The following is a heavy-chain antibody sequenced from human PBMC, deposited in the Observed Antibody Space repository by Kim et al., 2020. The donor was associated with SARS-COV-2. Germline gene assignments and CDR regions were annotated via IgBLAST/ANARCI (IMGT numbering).Heavy chain of an antibody. CDR3: ARGMNDYGDP. D-gene: IGHD4-17*01. J-gene: IGHJ5*02. CDR1: GGSFSGYY. CDR2: INHSGST. Sequence: SETLSLTCAVYGGSFSGYYWSWIRQPPGKGLEWIGEINHSGSTNYNPSLKSRVTISVDTSKNQFSLKLSSVTAADTAVYYCARGMNDYGDPWGQGTLVTVSS. V-gene: IGHV4-34*01.